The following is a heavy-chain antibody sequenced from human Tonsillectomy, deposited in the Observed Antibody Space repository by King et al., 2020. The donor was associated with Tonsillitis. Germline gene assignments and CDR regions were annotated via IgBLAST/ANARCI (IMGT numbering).Heavy chain of an antibody. CDR3: ARAPRKLELLEYYFDY. V-gene: IGHV1-2*02. J-gene: IGHJ4*02. CDR1: GYTFTGYY. D-gene: IGHD1-7*01. Sequence: VQLVESGAEVKKPGASVKVSCKASGYTFTGYYMHWVRQAPGQGLEWMGWINPNSGGTNYAQKFQSRVTMTRDTSISTAYMELCRLRSDDTAVYYCARAPRKLELLEYYFDYWGQGTLVTVSS. CDR2: INPNSGGT.